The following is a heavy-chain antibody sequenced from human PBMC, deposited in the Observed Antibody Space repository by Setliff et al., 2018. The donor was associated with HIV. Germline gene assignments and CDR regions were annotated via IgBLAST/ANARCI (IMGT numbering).Heavy chain of an antibody. J-gene: IGHJ3*02. Sequence: AASVKVSCKASGYTFTSYYMHWVRQAPGQGLEWMGIINPSGGSTSYAQKFQGRVTMTRDTSTSTVYMELSSLRSEDTAVYYCARVRPKNRYYNFWSGYFGAFDIWGQGTMVTVSS. D-gene: IGHD3-3*01. V-gene: IGHV1-46*01. CDR3: ARVRPKNRYYNFWSGYFGAFDI. CDR1: GYTFTSYY. CDR2: INPSGGST.